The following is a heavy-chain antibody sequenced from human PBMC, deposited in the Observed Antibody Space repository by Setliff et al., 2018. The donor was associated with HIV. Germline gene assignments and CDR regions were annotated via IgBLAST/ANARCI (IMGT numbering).Heavy chain of an antibody. CDR1: GVTISSHF. Sequence: SETLSLTCSVSGVTISSHFWTWIRQPAGKGLEWIGRAYTGGSTNYNPSLKSRVTISVDTSKNQFSLKLSSVTAADTAVYYCASEAWTSYRSSSGYYYYYMDVWGKGTTVTVSS. V-gene: IGHV4-4*07. J-gene: IGHJ6*03. CDR2: AYTGGST. D-gene: IGHD6-6*01. CDR3: ASEAWTSYRSSSGYYYYYMDV.